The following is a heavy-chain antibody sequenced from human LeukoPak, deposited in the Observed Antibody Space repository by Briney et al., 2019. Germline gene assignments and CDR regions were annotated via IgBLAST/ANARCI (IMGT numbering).Heavy chain of an antibody. J-gene: IGHJ6*02. Sequence: SSETLSLTCTVSGGSISSYSWSWIRQPAGKGLEWIGRIYTSGRTDYSPSLKSRVTMSVDMSKNQLSLRLTSVTAADTAVYYCARSHNSGSLDVWGQGTTVSVSS. CDR3: ARSHNSGSLDV. CDR2: IYTSGRT. CDR1: GGSISSYS. V-gene: IGHV4-4*07. D-gene: IGHD2-15*01.